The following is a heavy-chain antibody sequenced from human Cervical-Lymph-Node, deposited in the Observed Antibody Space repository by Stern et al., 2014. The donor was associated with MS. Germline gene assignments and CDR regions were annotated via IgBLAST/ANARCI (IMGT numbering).Heavy chain of an antibody. CDR3: ATHRGRVTYYYGMDV. Sequence: QVQLVQSGAEVKKPGASVKVSCKVSGYTLSGISMHWVRQAPGKGLEWMGGFDPEHGETRYAQKFQGRVTMAEDRSTDTAYMELSSLRSEDTAVYYCATHRGRVTYYYGMDVWGQGTTVTVSS. J-gene: IGHJ6*02. CDR2: FDPEHGET. D-gene: IGHD2-21*02. CDR1: GYTLSGIS. V-gene: IGHV1-24*01.